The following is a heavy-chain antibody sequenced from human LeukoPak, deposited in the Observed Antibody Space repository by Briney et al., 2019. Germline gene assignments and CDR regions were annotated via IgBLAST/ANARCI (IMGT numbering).Heavy chain of an antibody. J-gene: IGHJ4*02. CDR3: ARGGPSRGSGFYYFDY. V-gene: IGHV1-2*02. CDR1: GYTLTELS. Sequence: ASVKVSCKVSGYTLTELSMHWVRQAPGQGLEWMGWINPNSGDTHYAQKFQGRVTMTRDTSISTGYMELSRLTSDDTALYYCARGGPSRGSGFYYFDYWGQGTPVTVSS. D-gene: IGHD6-19*01. CDR2: INPNSGDT.